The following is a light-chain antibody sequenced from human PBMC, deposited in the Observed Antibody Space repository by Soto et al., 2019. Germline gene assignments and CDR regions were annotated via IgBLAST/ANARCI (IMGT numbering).Light chain of an antibody. CDR3: QQRSNWPPHT. V-gene: IGKV3-15*01. J-gene: IGKJ2*01. CDR1: QSVSTK. CDR2: GAS. Sequence: EIVMTQSPATLSVSPGERATLSCRASQSVSTKLAWYQHKPGQAPRLLIYGASTRATGIPARFSGSGSGTEFTLTISSLQSEDFAVYFCQQRSNWPPHTFGQGTKLQIK.